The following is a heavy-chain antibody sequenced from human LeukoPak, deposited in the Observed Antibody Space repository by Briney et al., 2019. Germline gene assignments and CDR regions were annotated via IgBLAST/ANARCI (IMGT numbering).Heavy chain of an antibody. CDR3: ARDHADYGDYPPLDYYYGMDV. V-gene: IGHV4-4*07. CDR2: IHTSGST. D-gene: IGHD4-17*01. Sequence: SETLSLTCTVSGGSISSYYWSWIRQPAGKGLEWIGRIHTSGSTNYNPSLKSRVTMSVDTSKNQFSLKLSSVTAADTAVYYCARDHADYGDYPPLDYYYGMDVWGQGTTVTVSS. CDR1: GGSISSYY. J-gene: IGHJ6*02.